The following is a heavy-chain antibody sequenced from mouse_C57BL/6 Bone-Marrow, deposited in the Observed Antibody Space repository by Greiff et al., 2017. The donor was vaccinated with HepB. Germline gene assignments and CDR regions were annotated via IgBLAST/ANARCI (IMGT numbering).Heavy chain of an antibody. CDR3: ARNDYSWYFDV. CDR2: IDPEDGET. Sequence: VQLKQSGAELVKPGASVKLSCTASGFNFNDYYMHWVKQRTEQGLEWIGRIDPEDGETKYAPKFQAKSTITADTSSNTAYLKLSSLTSEDTAVYYCARNDYSWYFDVWGTGTTVTVSS. CDR1: GFNFNDYY. V-gene: IGHV14-2*01. D-gene: IGHD2-4*01. J-gene: IGHJ1*03.